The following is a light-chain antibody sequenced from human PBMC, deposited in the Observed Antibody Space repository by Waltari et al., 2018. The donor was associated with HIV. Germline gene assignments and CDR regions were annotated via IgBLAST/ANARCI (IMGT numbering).Light chain of an antibody. Sequence: QSVLTQPPSASGTPGQRVTIPCSGSSSNIGSNTVNWYQQLPGTAPKLLIYSNKRGRSGVPDRFSGSKSGNSASLAISGLQSEDEADYYCAAWDDSLNVVFGGGTKLTVL. CDR1: SSNIGSNT. CDR3: AAWDDSLNVV. CDR2: SNK. V-gene: IGLV1-44*01. J-gene: IGLJ2*01.